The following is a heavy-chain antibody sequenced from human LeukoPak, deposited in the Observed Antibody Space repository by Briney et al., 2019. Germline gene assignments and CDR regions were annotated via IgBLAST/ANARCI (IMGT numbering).Heavy chain of an antibody. CDR3: ARLDTAMVQIDY. CDR1: GYSIRSGYY. CDR2: LFPTGRT. Sequence: SETLSLTCTVSGYSIRSGYYWGWIRQPPGEGLEWIGSLFPTGRTYYNPSLKGRVTISVDTSKNQFSLKLNSVNVADTAVYYCARLDTAMVQIDYWGQGTLVTVSS. J-gene: IGHJ4*02. D-gene: IGHD5-18*01. V-gene: IGHV4-38-2*02.